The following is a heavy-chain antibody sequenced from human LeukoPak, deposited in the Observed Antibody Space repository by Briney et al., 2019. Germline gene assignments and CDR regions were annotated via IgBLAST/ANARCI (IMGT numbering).Heavy chain of an antibody. Sequence: PSETLSLTCTVSGGSISSSSYYWGWIRQPPGTGLEWIGSIYYSGSTYYNPSLKSRVTISVDTSKNQFSLKLSSVTAADTAVYYCAILGYSYGIDYWGQGTLVTVSS. CDR3: AILGYSYGIDY. V-gene: IGHV4-39*07. CDR1: GGSISSSSYY. J-gene: IGHJ4*02. CDR2: IYYSGST. D-gene: IGHD5-18*01.